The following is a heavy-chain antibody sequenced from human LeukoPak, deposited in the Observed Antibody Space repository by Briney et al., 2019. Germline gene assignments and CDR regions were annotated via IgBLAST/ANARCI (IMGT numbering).Heavy chain of an antibody. Sequence: GAVKDSCKAPGYTFSSYVLNWVRPGTGRGVECMGRMNPNSGNTGYAQKCQGRVTMTRNTSISTAYMELSSLRSEDTAVYYCARGHPYYYDSSGSDAFDIWGQGTMVTVSS. CDR3: ARGHPYYYDSSGSDAFDI. CDR1: GYTFSSYV. CDR2: MNPNSGNT. V-gene: IGHV1-8*01. J-gene: IGHJ3*02. D-gene: IGHD3-22*01.